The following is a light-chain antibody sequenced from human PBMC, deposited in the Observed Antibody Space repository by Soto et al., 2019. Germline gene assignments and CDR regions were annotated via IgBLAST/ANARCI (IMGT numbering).Light chain of an antibody. V-gene: IGKV4-1*01. CDR1: QSVLYRSNNHNY. J-gene: IGKJ1*01. CDR3: QQYYSTPWT. Sequence: DIVMTQSPDSLAVSLGDRSTINCKSSQSVLYRSNNHNYLAWYQQKPGQPPRLLIYWASTRESGVPDRFSGSGSGTDFTLTISSLQAEDVAVYYCQQYYSTPWTFGQGTKVDIK. CDR2: WAS.